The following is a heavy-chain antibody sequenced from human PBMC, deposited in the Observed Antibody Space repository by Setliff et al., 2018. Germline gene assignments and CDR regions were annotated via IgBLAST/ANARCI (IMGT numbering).Heavy chain of an antibody. CDR3: ARVFDI. Sequence: SETLSLTCTVSGGSMNGHYWSWLRQSPGKGLEWIGDIYYSGRTNYYPPLRSRATLSIDTSKNQFSLKLTSVTAADAAIYYCARVFDIWGQGTVVTVSS. CDR1: GGSMNGHY. J-gene: IGHJ3*02. CDR2: IYYSGRT. V-gene: IGHV4-59*11.